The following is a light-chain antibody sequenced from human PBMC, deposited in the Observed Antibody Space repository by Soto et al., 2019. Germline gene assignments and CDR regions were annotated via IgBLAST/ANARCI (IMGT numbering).Light chain of an antibody. V-gene: IGKV3-20*01. CDR3: QQYGRSTFT. CDR1: QSVSSNY. J-gene: IGKJ3*01. Sequence: IVLTQSPGNPSLSPGERATLSCRASQSVSSNYVAWFHQKPGQAPRLLIYGASSRATGVPDRFSGSGSGTDFTLTISRLETEDFAVYYCQQYGRSTFTFGPGTKVDIK. CDR2: GAS.